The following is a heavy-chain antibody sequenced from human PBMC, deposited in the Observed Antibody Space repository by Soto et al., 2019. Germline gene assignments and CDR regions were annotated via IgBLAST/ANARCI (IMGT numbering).Heavy chain of an antibody. J-gene: IGHJ4*02. Sequence: GPPVKVSCKASGGTFSSYAISWVRQAPGQGLEWMGGIIPIFGTANYAQKFQGRVTITADESTSTAYMELSSLRSEDTAVYYCVCPDFDWLLYPFDYWGQGTLVTVSS. V-gene: IGHV1-69*13. CDR3: VCPDFDWLLYPFDY. CDR1: GGTFSSYA. CDR2: IIPIFGTA. D-gene: IGHD3-9*01.